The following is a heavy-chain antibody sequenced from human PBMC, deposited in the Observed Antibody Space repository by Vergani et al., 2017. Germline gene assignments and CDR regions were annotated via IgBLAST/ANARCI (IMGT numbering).Heavy chain of an antibody. Sequence: EVQLVESGGGLVQPGRSLRLSCAASGFTFDDYAMHWVRQAPGKGLEWVSGISWNSGSTGYADSVKGRFTISRDNAKNSLYLQMNSLIADDTALYYCAKGMYYYDSSGYYSSFDYWGQGTLVTVSS. J-gene: IGHJ4*02. CDR1: GFTFDDYA. V-gene: IGHV3-9*01. CDR3: AKGMYYYDSSGYYSSFDY. CDR2: ISWNSGST. D-gene: IGHD3-22*01.